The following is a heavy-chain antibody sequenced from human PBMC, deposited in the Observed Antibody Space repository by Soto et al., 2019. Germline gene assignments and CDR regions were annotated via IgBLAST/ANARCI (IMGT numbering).Heavy chain of an antibody. D-gene: IGHD2-15*01. J-gene: IGHJ4*02. V-gene: IGHV4-30-4*01. Sequence: SETLSLTCTVSGGSISSGDYYWSWIRQPPGKGLEWIGYIYYSGSTYYNPSLKSRVTISVDTSKNQFSLKLSSVTAADTAVYYCARARGARYFEYWGQGTLVTVSS. CDR2: IYYSGST. CDR1: GGSISSGDYY. CDR3: ARARGARYFEY.